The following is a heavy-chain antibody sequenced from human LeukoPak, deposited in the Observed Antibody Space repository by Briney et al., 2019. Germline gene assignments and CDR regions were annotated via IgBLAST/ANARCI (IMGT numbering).Heavy chain of an antibody. CDR2: IKLDGSEK. D-gene: IGHD3-16*01. J-gene: IGHJ6*02. Sequence: GGSLRLSCVASGFTFGKYWMSWVRQAPGKGLEWVANIKLDGSEKIYVDSVKGRFTISRDNAKNSLYLQMNSLRDEDTAVYYCARIPGGYYYAMDVWGQGTTVTVSS. CDR1: GFTFGKYW. CDR3: ARIPGGYYYAMDV. V-gene: IGHV3-7*01.